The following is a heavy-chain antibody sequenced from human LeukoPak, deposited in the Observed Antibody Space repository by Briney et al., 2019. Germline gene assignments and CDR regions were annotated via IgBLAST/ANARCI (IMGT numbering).Heavy chain of an antibody. V-gene: IGHV3-7*01. J-gene: IGHJ4*02. D-gene: IGHD3-10*01. CDR2: INQDGSEK. Sequence: GGSLRLSCAASGFTFSSYWMSWVRQAPGKGLEWVAYINQDGSEKNYADSVKGRFTVSRDNAKNTLYLQMNSLRAEDTALYYCARDLHYGSADYWGQGTLVTVSS. CDR1: GFTFSSYW. CDR3: ARDLHYGSADY.